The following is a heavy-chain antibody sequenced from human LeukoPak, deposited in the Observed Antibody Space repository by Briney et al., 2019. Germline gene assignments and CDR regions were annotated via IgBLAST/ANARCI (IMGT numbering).Heavy chain of an antibody. J-gene: IGHJ4*02. Sequence: ASVKVSCKASGYSFTSYDLSWVRQATGQGLEWKGWMNPNSGNTGYAQKFQGRVTMTRDTSISTAYMELTSLTSEDTAIYYCARGLAVAGTGYWGQGTLVTVSS. CDR2: MNPNSGNT. CDR1: GYSFTSYD. D-gene: IGHD6-19*01. V-gene: IGHV1-8*01. CDR3: ARGLAVAGTGY.